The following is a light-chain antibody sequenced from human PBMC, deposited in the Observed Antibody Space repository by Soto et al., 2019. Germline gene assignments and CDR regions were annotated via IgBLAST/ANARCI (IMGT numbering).Light chain of an antibody. CDR1: SSDVGGYNY. CDR2: DVS. CDR3: LLYFDGVGV. V-gene: IGLV2-11*01. J-gene: IGLJ3*02. Sequence: QSALTQPRSVSGSPGQSVTISCTGTSSDVGGYNYVSWYQQHPGKAPKLMIYDVSTRPSGVPDRFSGSKSGNTASLTISGLQAEDEADYYCLLYFDGVGVFGGGTKLTVL.